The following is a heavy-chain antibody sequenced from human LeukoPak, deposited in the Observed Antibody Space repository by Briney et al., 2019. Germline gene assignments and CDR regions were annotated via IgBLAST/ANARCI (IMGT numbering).Heavy chain of an antibody. V-gene: IGHV1-46*03. Sequence: GASVKVPFKASGGPFSSYAISWVRPAPGQGIEWMGIINPSGGRTSYAQKFQGRVTMTRDTSTSTVYMELSSLRSEDTAVYYCAREDSSGWFDYWGQGTLVTVSS. CDR3: AREDSSGWFDY. CDR1: GGPFSSYA. D-gene: IGHD6-19*01. J-gene: IGHJ5*01. CDR2: INPSGGRT.